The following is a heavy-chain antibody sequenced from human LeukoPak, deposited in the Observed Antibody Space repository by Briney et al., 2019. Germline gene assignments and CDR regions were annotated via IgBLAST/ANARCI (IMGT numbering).Heavy chain of an antibody. J-gene: IGHJ3*01. CDR2: ISWNSGSI. Sequence: GRSLRLSCAASGFTFDDYAMHWVRQAPGKGLEWVSGISWNSGSIGYADSVKGRFTISRDNAKNSLYLQMNSLRAEDTALYYCVKDDGWFSWGQGTMVTVSS. D-gene: IGHD2-15*01. V-gene: IGHV3-9*01. CDR3: VKDDGWFS. CDR1: GFTFDDYA.